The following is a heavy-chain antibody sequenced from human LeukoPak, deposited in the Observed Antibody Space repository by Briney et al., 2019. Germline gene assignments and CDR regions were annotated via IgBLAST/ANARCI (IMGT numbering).Heavy chain of an antibody. V-gene: IGHV3-30*19. CDR1: GFTFSSYG. CDR3: ACWRWIQLWPQYYYYGMDV. J-gene: IGHJ6*02. CDR2: ISYDGSNK. D-gene: IGHD5-18*01. Sequence: GRSLRLSCAASGFTFSSYGMHWVRQAPGKGLEWVAVISYDGSNKYYADSVKGRFTISRDNSKNTLYLQMSSLRSEDTAVYYCACWRWIQLWPQYYYYGMDVWGQGTTVTVSS.